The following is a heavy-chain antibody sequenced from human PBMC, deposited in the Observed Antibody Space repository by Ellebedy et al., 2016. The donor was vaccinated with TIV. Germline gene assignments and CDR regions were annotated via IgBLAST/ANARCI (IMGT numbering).Heavy chain of an antibody. D-gene: IGHD3-22*01. CDR2: IYYSGST. CDR3: ARSYDSSGIWLDY. CDR1: GGSISSSSYY. V-gene: IGHV4-39*07. J-gene: IGHJ4*02. Sequence: MPSETLSLTCTVSGGSISSSSYYWGWIRQPPGKGLEWIGSIYYSGSTYYNPSLKSRVTISVDTSKNQFSLKLSSVTAADTAVYYCARSYDSSGIWLDYWGQGTLVTVSS.